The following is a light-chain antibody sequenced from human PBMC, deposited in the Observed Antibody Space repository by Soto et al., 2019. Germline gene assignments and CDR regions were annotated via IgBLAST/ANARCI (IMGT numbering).Light chain of an antibody. J-gene: IGKJ5*01. CDR3: QQYHRSSIT. V-gene: IGKV1-5*01. CDR1: QRLTNN. CDR2: DAS. Sequence: DTQVTQCPSTLSASVAARVTITRLSSQRLTNNLAWYQQKPGKAPSLLIYDASTLERGVPSRCSGTGSGTEFTLTINSLEPDDFATYYWQQYHRSSITFGQGTRLEI.